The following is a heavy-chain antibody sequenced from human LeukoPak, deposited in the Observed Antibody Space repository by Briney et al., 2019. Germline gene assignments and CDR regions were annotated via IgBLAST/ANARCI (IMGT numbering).Heavy chain of an antibody. Sequence: GGSLRLSCAASGFTFSNYWMSWVRQAPGKGLEWVANIKQDGNEKYYVGSVRGRFTISRDNAKNSLYLQMNSLRAEDTAVYYCARHYDILTGTFPYYWGQGTLVTVSS. J-gene: IGHJ4*02. V-gene: IGHV3-7*03. CDR1: GFTFSNYW. CDR2: IKQDGNEK. D-gene: IGHD3-9*01. CDR3: ARHYDILTGTFPYY.